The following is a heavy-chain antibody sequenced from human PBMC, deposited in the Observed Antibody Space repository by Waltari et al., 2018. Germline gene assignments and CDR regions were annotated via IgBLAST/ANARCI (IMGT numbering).Heavy chain of an antibody. CDR3: AKDRERRGYYMDV. V-gene: IGHV3-30*02. CDR2: IRYDGSNK. D-gene: IGHD1-1*01. Sequence: QVQLVESGGGVVQPGGSLRLSCAASGFTFSSYGMHWVRQAPGKGLGWVAFIRYDGSNKYNADSVKGRFTISRDNSKNTLYLQMNSLRAEDTAVYYCAKDRERRGYYMDVWGKGTTVTISS. J-gene: IGHJ6*03. CDR1: GFTFSSYG.